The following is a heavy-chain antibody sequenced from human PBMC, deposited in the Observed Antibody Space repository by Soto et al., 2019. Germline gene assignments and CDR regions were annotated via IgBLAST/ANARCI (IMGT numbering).Heavy chain of an antibody. D-gene: IGHD2-2*01. CDR2: ISSSGSTI. Sequence: RKGLEWVSYISSSGSTIYYADSVKGRFTISRDNAKNALYLRMNSLRAEDTAVYYCARHKRYCSSSSCSLHVWCNAPPVTASS. J-gene: IGHJ6*04. CDR3: ARHKRYCSSSSCSLHV. V-gene: IGHV3-11*01.